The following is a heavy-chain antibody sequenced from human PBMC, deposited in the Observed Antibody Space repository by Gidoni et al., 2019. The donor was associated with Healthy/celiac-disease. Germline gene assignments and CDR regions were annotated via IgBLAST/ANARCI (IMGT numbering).Heavy chain of an antibody. Sequence: QLQLQESGPGLVKPSETLSLTCTVSGGSLSSSSYYWGWIRQPPGKGLEWIGSIYYSGSTYYNPSLKSRVTISVDTSKNQCSLKLSSVTAADTAVYYCARLPRGTTTTVTPFDPWGQGTLVTVSS. J-gene: IGHJ5*02. CDR2: IYYSGST. D-gene: IGHD4-17*01. CDR1: GGSLSSSSYY. CDR3: ARLPRGTTTTVTPFDP. V-gene: IGHV4-39*01.